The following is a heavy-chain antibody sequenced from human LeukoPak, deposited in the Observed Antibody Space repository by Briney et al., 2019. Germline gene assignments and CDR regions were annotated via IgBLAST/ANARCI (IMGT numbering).Heavy chain of an antibody. Sequence: GGSLRLSCAASGFTFSSYAMSWVRQAPGKGLEWVSGIGDIGGSTYYADSVKGRFTLSRDNSKNTLYVQINSLRAEDTAVFYCAKDRPVWAVTGSFQHWGQGTLVTVSS. CDR2: IGDIGGST. J-gene: IGHJ1*01. CDR3: AKDRPVWAVTGSFQH. D-gene: IGHD2-21*02. V-gene: IGHV3-23*01. CDR1: GFTFSSYA.